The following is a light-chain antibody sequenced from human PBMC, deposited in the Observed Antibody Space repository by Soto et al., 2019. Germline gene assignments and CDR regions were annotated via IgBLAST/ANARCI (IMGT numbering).Light chain of an antibody. J-gene: IGKJ1*01. Sequence: IQLTQSPSSLSASVGERVTITCRASQGISRFSAWYQQKPGKAPNLLIYGASTLQSGVPSRFSGSGAGTDFTLTIASLQPEDFATYYCQQLNSYPRTFGQGTKVEVK. CDR3: QQLNSYPRT. CDR2: GAS. V-gene: IGKV1-9*01. CDR1: QGISRF.